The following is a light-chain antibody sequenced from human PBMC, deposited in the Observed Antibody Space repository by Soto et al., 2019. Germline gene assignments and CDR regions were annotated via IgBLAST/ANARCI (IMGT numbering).Light chain of an antibody. V-gene: IGKV3-20*01. J-gene: IGKJ1*01. CDR3: QQDGSSPRT. CDR1: QSVSSSY. Sequence: EIVLTQSPGTLSLSPGERATLSCRASQSVSSSYLAWYQQKPGQAPRLLIYGASSRATGIPDRFSGSGSGTDFTLTSSGPEPEDLAVDDGQQDGSSPRTFGQGTKVEIK. CDR2: GAS.